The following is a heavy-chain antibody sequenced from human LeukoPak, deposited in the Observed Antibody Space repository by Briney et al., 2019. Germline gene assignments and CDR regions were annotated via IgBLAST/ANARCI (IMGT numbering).Heavy chain of an antibody. D-gene: IGHD2-21*02. V-gene: IGHV3-23*01. Sequence: GGSLRLSCAASGFTFSSYAMSWVRQAPGKGLEWVSAISGSGGSTYYADSVKGRFTISRDNSKNTLYLQMNSLRAEDTAVYYCATGQPQHIVVVTATRGPDYWGQGTLVTVSS. CDR3: ATGQPQHIVVVTATRGPDY. CDR2: ISGSGGST. J-gene: IGHJ4*02. CDR1: GFTFSSYA.